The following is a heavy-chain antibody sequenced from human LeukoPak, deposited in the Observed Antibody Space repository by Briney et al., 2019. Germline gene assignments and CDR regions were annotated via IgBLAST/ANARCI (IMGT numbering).Heavy chain of an antibody. CDR1: GFSFSSYA. D-gene: IGHD3-3*01. Sequence: GGSLRLSCGASGFSFSSYAMNWVRQAPGKGLEWVSGISGSGSSTYYADSVKGRFTISRDNSKNTLYLQMNSLRAEDTAVYYCAKGRAFWYYYDMDVWGQGTTVTVSS. CDR3: AKGRAFWYYYDMDV. V-gene: IGHV3-23*01. J-gene: IGHJ6*02. CDR2: ISGSGSST.